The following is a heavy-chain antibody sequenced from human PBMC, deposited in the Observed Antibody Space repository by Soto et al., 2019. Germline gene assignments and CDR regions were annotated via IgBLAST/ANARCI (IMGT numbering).Heavy chain of an antibody. CDR2: INHSGST. CDR3: ARHCSSTSCYWFDL. V-gene: IGHV4-34*01. J-gene: IGHJ5*02. D-gene: IGHD2-2*01. Sequence: SETLSLTCAVYGGSFSGYYWSWIRQPPGKGLEWIGEINHSGSTNYNPSLKSRVTISVDTSKNQFSLKLSSVTAADTAVYYCARHCSSTSCYWFDLWGQGTLVTVSS. CDR1: GGSFSGYY.